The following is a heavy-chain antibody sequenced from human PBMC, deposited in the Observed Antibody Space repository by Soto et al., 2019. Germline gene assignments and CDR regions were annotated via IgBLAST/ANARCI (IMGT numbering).Heavy chain of an antibody. Sequence: PSETLSLTCTVSGGSISSSSYYWGWIRQPPGKGLEWIGSIYYSGSTYYNPSLKSRVTISVDTSKNQFSLKLSSVTAADTAVYYCVAFDYGVYGGYYSDSWGQGPLVTSPQ. CDR2: IYYSGST. CDR3: VAFDYGVYGGYYSDS. CDR1: GGSISSSSYY. V-gene: IGHV4-39*01. D-gene: IGHD4-17*01. J-gene: IGHJ4*02.